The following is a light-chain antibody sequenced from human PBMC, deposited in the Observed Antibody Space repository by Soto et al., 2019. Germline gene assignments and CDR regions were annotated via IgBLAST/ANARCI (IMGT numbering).Light chain of an antibody. J-gene: IGLJ3*02. CDR1: NGDVGGFDR. Sequence: QSALTQPASVSGAPGQSITISCTGTNGDVGGFDRVYWYQQHPGKAPTLMIHEVNKRPSGVSNRFSGSKSGNTASLTISGLQAEDEADYYCCSSVGGPIWVFGGGTKLPVL. CDR2: EVN. V-gene: IGLV2-23*02. CDR3: CSSVGGPIWV.